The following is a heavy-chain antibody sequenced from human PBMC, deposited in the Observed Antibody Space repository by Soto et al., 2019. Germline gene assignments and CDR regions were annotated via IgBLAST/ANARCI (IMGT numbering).Heavy chain of an antibody. Sequence: GGSLRLSCAASGFTFINYGMHWVRQAPGKGLEWVAVIWNDGNGYYYANSVKGRFTISRDNSKNTLYLQMNSLRAEDTAVYYCAKDGHYDSSGYYLAPTYWGQGTLLTVSS. J-gene: IGHJ4*02. D-gene: IGHD3-22*01. CDR3: AKDGHYDSSGYYLAPTY. CDR2: IWNDGNGY. CDR1: GFTFINYG. V-gene: IGHV3-30*02.